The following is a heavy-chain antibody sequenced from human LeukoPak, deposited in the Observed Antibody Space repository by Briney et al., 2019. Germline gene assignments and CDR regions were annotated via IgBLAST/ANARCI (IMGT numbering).Heavy chain of an antibody. CDR2: TKHGGGT. V-gene: IGHV4-39*02. Sequence: SETLTLTCTVSAGSVSRANYWAWIRQPPGTGLDWIATTKHGGGTHHNQSPQSRVTISVDTSTNHFSLKLSSVTAADTAVYFCAKVEYWVRYLGRGTLVNGSS. J-gene: IGHJ4*02. D-gene: IGHD2/OR15-2a*01. CDR3: AKVEYWVRY. CDR1: AGSVSRANY.